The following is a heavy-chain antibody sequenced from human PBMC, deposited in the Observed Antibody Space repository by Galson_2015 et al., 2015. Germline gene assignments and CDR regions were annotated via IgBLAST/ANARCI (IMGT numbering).Heavy chain of an antibody. CDR3: ATPRYRDGNNPFDH. CDR2: ISYDGSSK. V-gene: IGHV3-30*03. D-gene: IGHD5-24*01. CDR1: GFPFSTYG. J-gene: IGHJ4*02. Sequence: LRLSCAASGFPFSTYGMHWVRQAPGKGLEWVAVISYDGSSKDYADSVRGRFTISRDNSKNTLYLQMNSLRTEDTAVYYCATPRYRDGNNPFDHWGQGTLVTVSS.